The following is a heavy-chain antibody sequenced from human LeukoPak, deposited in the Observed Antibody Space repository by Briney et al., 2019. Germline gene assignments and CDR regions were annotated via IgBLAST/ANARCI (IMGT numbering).Heavy chain of an antibody. V-gene: IGHV1-2*02. CDR1: GYTFTGYY. D-gene: IGHD3-10*01. Sequence: ASVKVSCKASGYTFTGYYMHWVRQAPGQGLEWMGWINPNSGGTNYAQKFQGRVTMTRDTSISTAYMELSRLRSDDTAVYYCARVLHYYGSGSYPLHDYWGQGTLVTVFS. CDR2: INPNSGGT. CDR3: ARVLHYYGSGSYPLHDY. J-gene: IGHJ4*02.